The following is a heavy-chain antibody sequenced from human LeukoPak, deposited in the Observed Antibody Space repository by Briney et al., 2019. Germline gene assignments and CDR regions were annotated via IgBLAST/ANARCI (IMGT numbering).Heavy chain of an antibody. CDR3: AKGVGYCSGGSCQQFDY. CDR1: RVTFSNYV. D-gene: IGHD2-15*01. CDR2: ISYDGGEK. V-gene: IGHV3-30*18. Sequence: PGGALRLSCAPSRVTFSNYVMHWGRPAPGKGRWWGAVISYDGGEKYYADTVKRRFTISRDPSTNTLYLQMNSLRAEDTAVYHCAKGVGYCSGGSCQQFDYWGQGTLVTVSS. J-gene: IGHJ4*02.